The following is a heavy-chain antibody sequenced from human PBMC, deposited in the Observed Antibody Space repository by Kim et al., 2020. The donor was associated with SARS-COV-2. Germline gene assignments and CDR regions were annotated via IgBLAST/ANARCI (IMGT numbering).Heavy chain of an antibody. V-gene: IGHV3-7*01. CDR2: IKQDGSEK. Sequence: GGSLRLSCAASGFIFSSYWMSWVRQAPGKGLEWVANIKQDGSEKYYVDSVKGRFTISRDNAKNSLYLQMNSLRAEDTAVYYCARDCSGGSCYLRADYWG. CDR3: ARDCSGGSCYLRADY. J-gene: IGHJ4*01. D-gene: IGHD2-15*01. CDR1: GFIFSSYW.